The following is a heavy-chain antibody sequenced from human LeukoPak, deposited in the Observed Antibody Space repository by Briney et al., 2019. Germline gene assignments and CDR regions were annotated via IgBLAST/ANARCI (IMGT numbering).Heavy chain of an antibody. J-gene: IGHJ6*03. CDR3: ARRGYGGNPFYYYYYMDV. CDR2: INPTGGST. D-gene: IGHD4-23*01. Sequence: GASVKVSCKASGYTFASYYMHWVRQAPGQGLEWMGLINPTGGSTGYAQKFQGRVTITRNTSISTAYMELSSLRSEDTAVYYCARRGYGGNPFYYYYYMDVWGKGTTVTVSS. CDR1: GYTFASYY. V-gene: IGHV1-46*01.